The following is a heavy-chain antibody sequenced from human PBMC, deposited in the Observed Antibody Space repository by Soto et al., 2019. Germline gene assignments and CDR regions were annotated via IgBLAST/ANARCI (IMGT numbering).Heavy chain of an antibody. Sequence: GASVKVSCKASGGTFSSYAISWVRQAPGQGLEWMGGIIPIFGTANYAQKFQGRVTITADESTSTAYMELSSLRSEDTAVYYCARDWVVVVPAAIRLGDYYYGMDVWGQGTTVTVS. D-gene: IGHD2-2*02. V-gene: IGHV1-69*13. CDR1: GGTFSSYA. CDR2: IIPIFGTA. J-gene: IGHJ6*02. CDR3: ARDWVVVVPAAIRLGDYYYGMDV.